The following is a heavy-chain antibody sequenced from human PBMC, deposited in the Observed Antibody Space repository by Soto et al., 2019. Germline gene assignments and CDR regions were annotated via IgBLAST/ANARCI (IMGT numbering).Heavy chain of an antibody. Sequence: EVQLLESGGGLVQPGESLRLSCAGSGFTFNNYAMTWVRQAPGKGPEWVSAISGGGDTTYYADSVKGRFTIFRDNSKNTLYLQMNSLRAEDTAVYYCAKHGPQYSSSLTHYWGQGTLVTVSS. CDR1: GFTFNNYA. D-gene: IGHD6-13*01. CDR3: AKHGPQYSSSLTHY. J-gene: IGHJ4*02. CDR2: ISGGGDTT. V-gene: IGHV3-23*01.